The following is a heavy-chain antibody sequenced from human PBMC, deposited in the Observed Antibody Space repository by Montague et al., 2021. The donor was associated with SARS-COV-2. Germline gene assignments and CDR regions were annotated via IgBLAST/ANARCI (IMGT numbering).Heavy chain of an antibody. CDR3: ARAPCVGDCNSLAIWFDP. CDR2: IYHAGYI. Sequence: SETLSLTCTVFGYSISSGYFWAWLRQPPGKGLEWIGSIYHAGYIHYNPPLKSRVSISIDTSRSQISLRVTDVAAADTAVYYCARAPCVGDCNSLAIWFDPWGQGTLVTVSS. J-gene: IGHJ5*02. V-gene: IGHV4-38-2*02. D-gene: IGHD2-21*02. CDR1: GYSISSGYF.